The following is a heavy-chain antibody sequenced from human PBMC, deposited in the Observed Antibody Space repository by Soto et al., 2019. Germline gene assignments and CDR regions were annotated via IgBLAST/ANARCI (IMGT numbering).Heavy chain of an antibody. V-gene: IGHV4-61*01. J-gene: IGHJ4*02. Sequence: PSETLSLTCTVSGGSVSSGSYYWSWIRQPPGKGLEWIGYIYYSGSTNYNPSLKSRVTISVDTSKNQFSLKLNSVTAADTAVYYCARVPSDIWSGYYSDYWGQGTLVTVPQ. CDR2: IYYSGST. CDR1: GGSVSSGSYY. CDR3: ARVPSDIWSGYYSDY. D-gene: IGHD3-3*01.